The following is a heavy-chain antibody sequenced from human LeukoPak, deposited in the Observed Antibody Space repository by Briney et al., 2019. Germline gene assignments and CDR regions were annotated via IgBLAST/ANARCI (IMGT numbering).Heavy chain of an antibody. Sequence: GGSLRLSCAASGFTFSSYGMHWVRQAPGEGLEWVAVISYDGSNKYYADSVKGRFTISRDNSKNTLYLQMNSLRAEDTAVYYCAKDLSHVDTAMVLGIDYWGQGTLVTVSS. J-gene: IGHJ4*02. CDR1: GFTFSSYG. V-gene: IGHV3-30*18. CDR2: ISYDGSNK. CDR3: AKDLSHVDTAMVLGIDY. D-gene: IGHD5-18*01.